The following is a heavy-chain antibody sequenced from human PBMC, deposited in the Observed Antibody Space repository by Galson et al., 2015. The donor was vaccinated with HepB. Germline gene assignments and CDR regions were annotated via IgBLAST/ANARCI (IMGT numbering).Heavy chain of an antibody. CDR3: AKDLGYFYWFLDY. V-gene: IGHV3-30*18. CDR1: GFTFSSYG. CDR2: ITYGGSNK. D-gene: IGHD3-9*01. J-gene: IGHJ4*02. Sequence: SLRLSCAASGFTFSSYGITWVRQAPGQGLEWVSAITYGGSNKYYADSVKGRFTISRDKSKNTLYLQMNSLRAEDTAVYYCAKDLGYFYWFLDYWGQGTLVTVSS.